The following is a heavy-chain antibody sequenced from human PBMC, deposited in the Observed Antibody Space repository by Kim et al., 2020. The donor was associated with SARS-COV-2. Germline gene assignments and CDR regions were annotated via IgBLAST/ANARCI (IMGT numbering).Heavy chain of an antibody. CDR1: GGSISSYY. J-gene: IGHJ6*02. Sequence: SETLSLTCTVSGGSISSYYWSWIRQHPGKGLEWIGYIYYSGSTNYNPSLKSRVTISVDTSKNQFSLKLSSVTAADTAVYYCARDTPHLFSYYGMDVWGQGTTVTVSS. V-gene: IGHV4-59*13. CDR2: IYYSGST. CDR3: ARDTPHLFSYYGMDV.